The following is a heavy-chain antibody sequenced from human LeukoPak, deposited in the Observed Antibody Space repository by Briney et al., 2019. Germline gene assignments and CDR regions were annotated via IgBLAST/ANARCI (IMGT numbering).Heavy chain of an antibody. CDR1: GFNFNSYT. V-gene: IGHV3-23*05. CDR2: ILASGSPT. D-gene: IGHD6-13*01. J-gene: IGHJ4*02. Sequence: PGGSLRLSCAASGFNFNSYTMNWVRQAPGKGLQWVANILASGSPTYYADSVKGRFIISRDNSKNTLSLQMNSLTAEDTAIYYCAIGGGISTPGHWGQGTLVTVSS. CDR3: AIGGGISTPGH.